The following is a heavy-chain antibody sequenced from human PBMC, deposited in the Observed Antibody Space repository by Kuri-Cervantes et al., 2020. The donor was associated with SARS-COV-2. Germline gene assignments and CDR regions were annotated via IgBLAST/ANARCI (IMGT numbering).Heavy chain of an antibody. CDR3: ARLIHVAAVPDP. CDR1: GDSISSVDYS. J-gene: IGHJ5*02. D-gene: IGHD2-21*02. V-gene: IGHV4-30-2*01. CDR2: IYRDGKT. Sequence: SETLSLTCAVSGDSISSVDYSWIWIRQPPGKGLEWIVYIYRDGKTYYSPSLTRRVTISVDRSKNQFFLQLTSVTAADTAVYYCARLIHVAAVPDPWGQGTLVTVSS.